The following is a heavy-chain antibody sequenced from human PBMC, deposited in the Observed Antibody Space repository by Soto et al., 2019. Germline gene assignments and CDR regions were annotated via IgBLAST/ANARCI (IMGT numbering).Heavy chain of an antibody. J-gene: IGHJ5*02. V-gene: IGHV3-23*01. CDR2: IGQSHTNT. CDR1: GFTFSNYA. D-gene: IGHD3-16*02. Sequence: EVQVLESGGGLVQPGGSLRLSCAASGFTFSNYAMSWVRQAPGKGLEWVSSIGQSHTNTFYADSVKGQFTISRDSSKNTVYLQMNSLRVEDTAVYYCANIPGYTIGPWGQRALVTVST. CDR3: ANIPGYTIGP.